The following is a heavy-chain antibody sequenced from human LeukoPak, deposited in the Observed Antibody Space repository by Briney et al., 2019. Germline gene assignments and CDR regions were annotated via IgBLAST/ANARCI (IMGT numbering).Heavy chain of an antibody. D-gene: IGHD3-16*01. Sequence: GASVKVSCKASGYTFTNYHMNWVRQAPGQGPEWMGWINTETGKPAYVQGFTGRFVFSLDTSISTAYLQITSLKPEDTAVYYCARGPWGNWGQGTLVTVSS. CDR1: GYTFTNYH. CDR2: INTETGKP. CDR3: ARGPWGN. J-gene: IGHJ4*02. V-gene: IGHV7-4-1*02.